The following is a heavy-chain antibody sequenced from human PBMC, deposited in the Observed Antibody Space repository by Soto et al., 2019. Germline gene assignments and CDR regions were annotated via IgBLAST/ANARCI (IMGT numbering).Heavy chain of an antibody. V-gene: IGHV3-30*18. CDR3: AKDEGIYYFDY. J-gene: IGHJ4*02. CDR2: ISYDGSNK. D-gene: IGHD3-10*01. Sequence: QVQLVESGGGVVQPGRSLRLSCAASGFTFSSYGMHWVRQAPGKGLEWVAVISYDGSNKYYADSVKGRFTISRDNSKNSLYLQMNSLRAEDKAVYYCAKDEGIYYFDYWGQGTLVTVSS. CDR1: GFTFSSYG.